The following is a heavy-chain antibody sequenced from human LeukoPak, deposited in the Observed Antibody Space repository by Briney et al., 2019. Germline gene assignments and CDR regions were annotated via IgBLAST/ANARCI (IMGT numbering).Heavy chain of an antibody. CDR1: DYSISSGYY. D-gene: IGHD1-26*01. V-gene: IGHV4-38-2*01. Sequence: SETLSLTCAVSDYSISSGYYWGWIRQPPGKGLEWIGSTYHSGSTYYHPSLKSRVTISVDTSKNQFSLNLSSVTAADTAVYYCARVGAQLAYYYYYYMDVWGKGTTVTVSS. CDR3: ARVGAQLAYYYYYYMDV. J-gene: IGHJ6*03. CDR2: TYHSGST.